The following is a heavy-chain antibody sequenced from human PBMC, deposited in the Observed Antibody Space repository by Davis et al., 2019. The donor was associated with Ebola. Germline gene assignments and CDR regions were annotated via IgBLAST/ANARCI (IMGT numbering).Heavy chain of an antibody. Sequence: GESLKISCAASGFTFSSYAMSWVRQAPGKGLEWVSTISGSGGSTYYADSVKGRFTISRDNSKNTLYLQMNSLRAEDTAVYYCARGPTIYGDFYFDYWGQGTLVTVSS. J-gene: IGHJ4*02. CDR1: GFTFSSYA. CDR3: ARGPTIYGDFYFDY. V-gene: IGHV3-23*01. D-gene: IGHD4-17*01. CDR2: ISGSGGST.